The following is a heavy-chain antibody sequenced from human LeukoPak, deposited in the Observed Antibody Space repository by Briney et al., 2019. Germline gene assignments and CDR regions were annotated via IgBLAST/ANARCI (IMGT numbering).Heavy chain of an antibody. Sequence: SVKVSCKASGGTFSSYAISWVRQAPGQGLEWMGGIIPIFGTANYAQKFQGRVTITTDESTSTAYMELSSLRSGDTAVYYCARGETTVTEYYYYYYYMDVWGKGTTVTVSS. CDR3: ARGETTVTEYYYYYYYMDV. J-gene: IGHJ6*03. D-gene: IGHD4-17*01. V-gene: IGHV1-69*05. CDR1: GGTFSSYA. CDR2: IIPIFGTA.